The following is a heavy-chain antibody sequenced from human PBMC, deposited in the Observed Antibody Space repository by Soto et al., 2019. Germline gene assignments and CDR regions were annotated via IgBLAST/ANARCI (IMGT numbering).Heavy chain of an antibody. CDR2: IYYSGST. CDR1: GGSISSYY. J-gene: IGHJ6*03. D-gene: IGHD3-9*01. V-gene: IGHV4-59*01. Sequence: SETLSLTCTVSGGSISSYYWSWIRQPPGKGLEWIGYIYYSGSTNYNPSLKSRVTISVDTSKNQFSLKLSSVTAADTAVYYCARVWGDILTGYPHLYYYYYMDVWGKGTTVTV. CDR3: ARVWGDILTGYPHLYYYYYMDV.